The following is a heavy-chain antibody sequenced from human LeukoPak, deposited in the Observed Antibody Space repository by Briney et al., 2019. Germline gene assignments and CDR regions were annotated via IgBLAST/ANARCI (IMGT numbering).Heavy chain of an antibody. D-gene: IGHD2-15*01. V-gene: IGHV1-69*06. CDR1: GGTFSSYA. CDR2: IIPLFGTK. CDR3: AIDIGCSGGSGWDV. J-gene: IGHJ6*04. Sequence: ASVKVSCKTSGGTFSSYAISWVRQAPGQRLEWMGGIIPLFGTKNYTHKFQGRVTTTADKSTSTAYMELSSLRSEDTAVYYCAIDIGCSGGSGWDVWGKGTTVTVSS.